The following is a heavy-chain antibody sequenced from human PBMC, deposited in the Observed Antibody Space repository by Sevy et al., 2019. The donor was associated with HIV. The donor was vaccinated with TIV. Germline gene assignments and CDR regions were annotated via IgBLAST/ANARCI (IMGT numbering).Heavy chain of an antibody. CDR2: ISGGGGGT. CDR3: AKHYIHDIADGWYFDL. Sequence: GGSLRLSCAASGFTFNNYAMSWVRQAPGKGLEGKGLEWVSTISGGGGGTYYADSVRGRFTISRDNSKNTLYLQVNSLGVEDTAGYYCAKHYIHDIADGWYFDLLGRGTLVTVSS. J-gene: IGHJ2*01. D-gene: IGHD6-13*01. V-gene: IGHV3-23*01. CDR1: GFTFNNYA.